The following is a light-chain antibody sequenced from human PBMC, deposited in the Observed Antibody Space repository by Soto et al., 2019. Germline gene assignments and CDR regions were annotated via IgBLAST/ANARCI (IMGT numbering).Light chain of an antibody. CDR3: SSYTSMSTLYV. Sequence: QSVLTQPASVSGSPGQSITVSCTGTSSDIGGYNYVSWYQQHPGNAPKLMFYEVTNRPSGVSDRFSGSKSGNTASLTISGLQADDAGYYYCSSYTSMSTLYVFGTGTKLTVL. CDR2: EVT. J-gene: IGLJ1*01. CDR1: SSDIGGYNY. V-gene: IGLV2-14*01.